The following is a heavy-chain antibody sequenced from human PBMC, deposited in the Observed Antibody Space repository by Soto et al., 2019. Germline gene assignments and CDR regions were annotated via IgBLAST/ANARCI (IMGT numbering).Heavy chain of an antibody. J-gene: IGHJ6*02. CDR2: ISYDGSNK. D-gene: IGHD6-13*01. CDR1: GFTFSIYA. Sequence: GGSLRLSCASSGFTFSIYAMHWVRQAPVKGLEWVAVISYDGSNKYYADSVKGRFTISRDNSKNTLYLQMNSLRAEDTAVYYCARAVGSAAGTYYYYYGMDVWGQGTTVTVSS. V-gene: IGHV3-30-3*01. CDR3: ARAVGSAAGTYYYYYGMDV.